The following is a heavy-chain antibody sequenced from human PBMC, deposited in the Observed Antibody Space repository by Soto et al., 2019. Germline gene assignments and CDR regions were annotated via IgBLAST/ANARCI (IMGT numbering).Heavy chain of an antibody. D-gene: IGHD6-13*01. CDR1: GGSMRNYF. CDR2: IHYSGTT. CDR3: AAGEASSRNLAPYYLDF. Sequence: NPSETLSLTCTVSGGSMRNYFWTWIRQPPGKGLEWIGYIHYSGTTSFFPSYNPSLRSRVTISEDTSKNQFSLKLLSMTTADTAVYFCAAGEASSRNLAPYYLDFWGQGTLVTVSS. J-gene: IGHJ4*02. V-gene: IGHV4-59*01.